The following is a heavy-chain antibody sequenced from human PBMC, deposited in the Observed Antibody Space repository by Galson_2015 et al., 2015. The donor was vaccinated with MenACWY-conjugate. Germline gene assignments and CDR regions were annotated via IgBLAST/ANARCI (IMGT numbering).Heavy chain of an antibody. Sequence: SLRLSCAASGFTFSPYRMHWVRQAPGKGLEWVTLISFDGSNEYHADSVKGRFTISRDNSKHTLYLQMNSLRAEDTAVYYCARGRGALYYYMDVWGKGTTVTVSS. V-gene: IGHV3-30*01. CDR3: ARGRGALYYYMDV. D-gene: IGHD1-26*01. J-gene: IGHJ6*03. CDR1: GFTFSPYR. CDR2: ISFDGSNE.